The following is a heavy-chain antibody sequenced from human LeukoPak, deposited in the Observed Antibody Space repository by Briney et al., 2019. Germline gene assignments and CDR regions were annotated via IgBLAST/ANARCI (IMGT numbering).Heavy chain of an antibody. V-gene: IGHV4-61*02. CDR2: IYTSGST. Sequence: SQTLSLTCTVSGDSISSGSYYWSWIRQPAGEGLEWIGRIYTSGSTNYNPSLKSRVTMSVDTSKNQFSLKLSSVTAADTAVYYCATVLASGSYDIDYWGQGTLVTVSS. J-gene: IGHJ4*02. CDR1: GDSISSGSYY. CDR3: ATVLASGSYDIDY. D-gene: IGHD1-26*01.